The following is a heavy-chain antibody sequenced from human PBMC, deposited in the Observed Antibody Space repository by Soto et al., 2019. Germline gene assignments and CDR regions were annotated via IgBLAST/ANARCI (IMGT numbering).Heavy chain of an antibody. CDR1: GVSISSSNW. CDR2: IYHSGST. V-gene: IGHV4-4*02. D-gene: IGHD3-10*01. CDR3: ASLRGSFGPMHV. Sequence: SETLSLTCAVSGVSISSSNWWRWVRQPPGKGLEWIGEIYHSGSTNYNPSLKSRVTISVDKPKNQFSLKLSSVTAADTAVYYCASLRGSFGPMHVWRQATTVTVSS. J-gene: IGHJ6*02.